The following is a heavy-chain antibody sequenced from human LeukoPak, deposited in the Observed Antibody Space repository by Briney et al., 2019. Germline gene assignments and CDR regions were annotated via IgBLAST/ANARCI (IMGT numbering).Heavy chain of an antibody. CDR1: GGSISSYY. V-gene: IGHV4-59*08. J-gene: IGHJ6*03. CDR2: IYYSGST. D-gene: IGHD6-19*01. Sequence: PSETLSLTRTVAGGSISSYYWSWIRQPPGKGLGWIGYIYYSGSTNYNPSLKSRVTISVDTSKNQLSLKLSSVTAADTAVYYCARHSSGWYIMDVWGKGTTVTVSS. CDR3: ARHSSGWYIMDV.